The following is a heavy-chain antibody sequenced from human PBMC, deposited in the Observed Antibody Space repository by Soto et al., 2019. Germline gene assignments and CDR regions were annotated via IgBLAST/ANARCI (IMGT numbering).Heavy chain of an antibody. J-gene: IGHJ4*02. CDR2: IYHSGST. Sequence: SETLSLTCTVSGYSISSGYYWGWIRQPPGKGLEWIGSIYHSGSTYYNPSLKSRVTISVDTSKNQFSLKLGSVTAADTAVYYCAREVDYLYYFDYWGQGTLVTVSS. D-gene: IGHD3-16*01. CDR1: GYSISSGYY. CDR3: AREVDYLYYFDY. V-gene: IGHV4-38-2*02.